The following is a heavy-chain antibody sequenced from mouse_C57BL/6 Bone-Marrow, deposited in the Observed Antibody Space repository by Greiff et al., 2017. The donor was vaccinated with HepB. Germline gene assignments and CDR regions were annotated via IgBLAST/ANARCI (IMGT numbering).Heavy chain of an antibody. Sequence: VQLQQSGPVLVKPGASVKMSCKASGYTFTDYYMNWVKQSHGKSLEWIGVINPYNGGTSYNQKFKGKATLTVDKSSSTAYMKLNSLTSEDSAVYYCARGGYYDYPYAMDYWGQGTSVTVSS. J-gene: IGHJ4*01. D-gene: IGHD2-4*01. V-gene: IGHV1-19*01. CDR3: ARGGYYDYPYAMDY. CDR1: GYTFTDYY. CDR2: INPYNGGT.